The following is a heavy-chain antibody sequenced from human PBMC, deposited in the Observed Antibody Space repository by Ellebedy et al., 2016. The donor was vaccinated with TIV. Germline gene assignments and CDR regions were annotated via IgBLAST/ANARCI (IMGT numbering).Heavy chain of an antibody. V-gene: IGHV1-18*01. Sequence: ASVKVSCXGSGYSFSSYPIGWLRQAPGQGLEWMGWISGSNGNTKYAQKFQGRVTMTTDTSTNTAYMELRSLRSDDTAVYYCAREGAYDSGGYYELFDYWGQGTLVTVSS. D-gene: IGHD3-22*01. CDR1: GYSFSSYP. CDR2: ISGSNGNT. CDR3: AREGAYDSGGYYELFDY. J-gene: IGHJ4*02.